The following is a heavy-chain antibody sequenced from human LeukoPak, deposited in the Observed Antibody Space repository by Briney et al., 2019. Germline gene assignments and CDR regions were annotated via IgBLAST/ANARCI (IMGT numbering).Heavy chain of an antibody. Sequence: GGSLRLSCETSGFTFSDYGMHWVRQAPGKGLEWVAVIWYDGSNKYYADSVKGRFTISRDNSKNTLYLQMNSLRPEDTAVYYCARGYSSNGYWGQGTLVTVSS. CDR2: IWYDGSNK. CDR3: ARGYSSNGY. CDR1: GFTFSDYG. J-gene: IGHJ4*02. D-gene: IGHD2-2*02. V-gene: IGHV3-33*01.